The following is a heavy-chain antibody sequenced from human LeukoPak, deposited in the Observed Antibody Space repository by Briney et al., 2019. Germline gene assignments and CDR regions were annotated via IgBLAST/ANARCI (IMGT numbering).Heavy chain of an antibody. CDR1: GGTFSSYA. CDR2: IIPIFGTA. Sequence: VKVSFKASGGTFSSYAISWVRQAPGQGLEWMGGIIPIFGTANYAQKFQGRVTITADESTSTAYMELSSLRSEDTAVYYCARAYPGSLPKGYYYDSSGYHPFDYWGQGTLITVSS. V-gene: IGHV1-69*01. J-gene: IGHJ4*02. D-gene: IGHD3-22*01. CDR3: ARAYPGSLPKGYYYDSSGYHPFDY.